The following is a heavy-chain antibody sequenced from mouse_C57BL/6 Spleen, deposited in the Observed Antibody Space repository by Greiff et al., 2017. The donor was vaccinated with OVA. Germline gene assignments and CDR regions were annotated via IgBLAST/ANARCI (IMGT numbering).Heavy chain of an antibody. CDR2: IYPRSGNT. J-gene: IGHJ3*01. D-gene: IGHD2-4*01. Sequence: QVQLKESGAELARPGASVKLSCKASGYTFTSYGISWVKQRTGQGLEWIGEIYPRSGNTYYNEKFKGKATLTADKSSSTAYMELRSLTSEDSAVYFCARYEYDGEAWFAYWGQGTLVTVSA. V-gene: IGHV1-81*01. CDR1: GYTFTSYG. CDR3: ARYEYDGEAWFAY.